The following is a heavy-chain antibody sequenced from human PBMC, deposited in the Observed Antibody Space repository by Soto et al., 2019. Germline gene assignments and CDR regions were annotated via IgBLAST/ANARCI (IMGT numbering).Heavy chain of an antibody. CDR2: ISYDGSNK. Sequence: PGGSLRLSCAASGFTFSSYAMHWVRQAPGKGLEWVAVISYDGSNKYYADSVKGRFTISRDNSKNTLYLQMNSLRAEDTAVYYCARAGCGGDCSPRNDAFDIWGQGTMVTVSS. CDR3: ARAGCGGDCSPRNDAFDI. V-gene: IGHV3-30-3*01. CDR1: GFTFSSYA. J-gene: IGHJ3*02. D-gene: IGHD2-21*02.